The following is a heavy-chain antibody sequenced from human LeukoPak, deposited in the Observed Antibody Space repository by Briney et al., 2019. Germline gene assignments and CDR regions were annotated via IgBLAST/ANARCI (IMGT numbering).Heavy chain of an antibody. D-gene: IGHD2-15*01. CDR1: GFTFSSDY. Sequence: GGSLRLSCAASGFTFSSDYMSWVRQAPGKGLEWVSVIYSGGSTYYADSVKGRFTISRHNSKNTLYLQMNSLRAEDTAVYYCARDPPFYCSGGSCYGGYWGQGTLVTVSS. J-gene: IGHJ4*02. CDR3: ARDPPFYCSGGSCYGGY. CDR2: IYSGGST. V-gene: IGHV3-53*04.